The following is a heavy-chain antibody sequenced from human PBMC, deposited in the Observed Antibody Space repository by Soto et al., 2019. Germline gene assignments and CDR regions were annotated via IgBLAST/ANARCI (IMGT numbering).Heavy chain of an antibody. Sequence: PSETLSLTCTVSGGSISSYYWSWVRQPPGKGLEWIGEIYHSGSTNYNPSLKSRVTISVDKSKNQFSLKLSSVTAADTAVYYCARVSMVRGSGCLDPWGQGTLVTVS. J-gene: IGHJ5*02. CDR1: GGSISSYY. CDR3: ARVSMVRGSGCLDP. D-gene: IGHD3-10*01. CDR2: IYHSGST. V-gene: IGHV4-4*02.